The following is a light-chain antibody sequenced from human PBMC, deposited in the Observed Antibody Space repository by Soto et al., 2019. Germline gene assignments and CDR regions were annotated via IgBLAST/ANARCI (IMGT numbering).Light chain of an antibody. CDR1: QSVTSNY. V-gene: IGKV3-20*01. CDR2: GAS. Sequence: EIVLTQSPGTLSLSPGERATLSCGASQSVTSNYLAWYQQKPGQAPRLIFFGASSRATGIPDRFSGSGSGTDFTLTISRLEPEDFAVYYCQQYGSSPPITFGQGTRLEIK. J-gene: IGKJ5*01. CDR3: QQYGSSPPIT.